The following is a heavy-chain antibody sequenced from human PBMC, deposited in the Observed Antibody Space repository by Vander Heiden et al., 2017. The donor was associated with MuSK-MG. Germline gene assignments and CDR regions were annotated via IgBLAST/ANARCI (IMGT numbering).Heavy chain of an antibody. D-gene: IGHD5-12*01. J-gene: IGHJ4*02. CDR2: IYRRGYT. CDR1: GGSVSSDDHH. CDR3: ARDPIDGYGFFDF. Sequence: QVQLQESGPELVKPSQTLSLTCSVSGGSVSSDDHHCSWIRQPAGKGLEWIGHIYRRGYTDYNPSLKSRVTVSVDTSRNQVSLDLRSVTAADTAVYYCARDPIDGYGFFDFWGRGTLVTVAS. V-gene: IGHV4-61*02.